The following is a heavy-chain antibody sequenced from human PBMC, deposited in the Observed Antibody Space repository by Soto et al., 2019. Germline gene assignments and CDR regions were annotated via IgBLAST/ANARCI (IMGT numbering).Heavy chain of an antibody. D-gene: IGHD6-13*01. CDR2: INPNSGGT. CDR3: ARSDSSSWYYYFDY. Sequence: VSVKGSCKASGYTFTGDYVRWVRQAPGQGLEWMGWINPNSGGTNYAQKFQGWVTMTRDTSISTAYMELSRLRSDDTAVYYCARSDSSSWYYYFDYWGQGTQVTVSS. J-gene: IGHJ4*02. CDR1: GYTFTGDY. V-gene: IGHV1-2*04.